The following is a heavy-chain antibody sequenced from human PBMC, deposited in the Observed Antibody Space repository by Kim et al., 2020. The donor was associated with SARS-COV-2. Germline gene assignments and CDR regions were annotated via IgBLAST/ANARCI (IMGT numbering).Heavy chain of an antibody. J-gene: IGHJ4*02. CDR3: ARVFTGSYYSGDY. V-gene: IGHV3-20*01. D-gene: IGHD1-26*01. Sequence: YADSGKGRGTMYRDNAKNSLYLQMNSRRAGDTAVYHCARVFTGSYYSGDYWGQGTLVTVSS.